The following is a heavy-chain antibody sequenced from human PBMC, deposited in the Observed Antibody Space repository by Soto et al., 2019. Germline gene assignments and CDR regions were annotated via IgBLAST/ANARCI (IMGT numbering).Heavy chain of an antibody. Sequence: VQLVQSGAEVKKPGSSVKVSCKASGGTFSSYGINWVRQAPGQGLEWMGGIIPIFGTTYYAQRFQDRVTINADESNGTAQMELRRLGFEDTAVYYWAGGPKVVVVAATGYYYYYGMDVWRQGTTVTVSS. CDR3: AGGPKVVVVAATGYYYYYGMDV. D-gene: IGHD2-15*01. CDR2: IIPIFGTT. CDR1: GGTFSSYG. V-gene: IGHV1-69*01. J-gene: IGHJ6*02.